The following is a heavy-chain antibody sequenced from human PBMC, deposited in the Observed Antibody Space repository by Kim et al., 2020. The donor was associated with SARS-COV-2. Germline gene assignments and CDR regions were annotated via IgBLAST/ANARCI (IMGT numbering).Heavy chain of an antibody. CDR3: ARAAAGYHGWFDP. J-gene: IGHJ5*02. D-gene: IGHD6-13*01. Sequence: AQRFQGRVTITADESTSTAYMELSSLRSEDTAVYYCARAAAGYHGWFDPWGQGTLVTVSS. V-gene: IGHV1-69*01.